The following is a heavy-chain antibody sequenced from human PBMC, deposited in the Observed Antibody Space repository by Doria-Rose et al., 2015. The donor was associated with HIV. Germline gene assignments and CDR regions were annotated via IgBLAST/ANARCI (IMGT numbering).Heavy chain of an antibody. CDR1: GVSLSSPGMG. CDR2: IFSDDER. Sequence: QESGPVLVKPTETLTLTRTVSGVSLSSPGMGVSWIRQPPGKALEWLANIFSDDERSYKPSLRSRPTISRGTSKSQVVLTMTDMDPVDTATYYCARIKSSRWYHKYYFDFWGQGTLVIVSA. J-gene: IGHJ4*02. V-gene: IGHV2-26*01. D-gene: IGHD6-13*01. CDR3: ARIKSSRWYHKYYFDF.